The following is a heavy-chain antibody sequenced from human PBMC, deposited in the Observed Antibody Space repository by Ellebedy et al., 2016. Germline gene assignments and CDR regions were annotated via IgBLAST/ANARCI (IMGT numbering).Heavy chain of an antibody. D-gene: IGHD3-16*02. J-gene: IGHJ3*02. CDR1: GFTLSDYA. CDR3: ASDGVGVIPGDAFDI. V-gene: IGHV3-64*01. CDR2: VSNKGPNT. Sequence: GESLKISXAASGFTLSDYAMYWVRQAPGKGLEFVSAVSNKGPNTYYGNSVKGRFTISRDNSKNTLYLQMNSLRAEDTAVYYCASDGVGVIPGDAFDIWGQGTMVTVSS.